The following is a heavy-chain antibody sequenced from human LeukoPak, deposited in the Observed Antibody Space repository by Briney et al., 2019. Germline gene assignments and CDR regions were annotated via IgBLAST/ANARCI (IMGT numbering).Heavy chain of an antibody. Sequence: GESLRLSCEASGFVFSGYGMHWVRQTPGKGLEWVAVVWHDGSNKYYRDSVKGRFTISRDNSKNTLFLQMNSLRAEDTAVYYCAKGEKTRPFGGVIDYWGQGTLVTVSS. CDR3: AKGEKTRPFGGVIDY. V-gene: IGHV3-33*06. CDR2: VWHDGSNK. D-gene: IGHD3-16*02. CDR1: GFVFSGYG. J-gene: IGHJ4*02.